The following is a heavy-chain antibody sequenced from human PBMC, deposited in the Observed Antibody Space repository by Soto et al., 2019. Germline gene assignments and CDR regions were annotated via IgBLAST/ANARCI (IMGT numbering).Heavy chain of an antibody. D-gene: IGHD4-4*01. CDR1: GFIFSNYW. CDR2: TNRDDSKI. V-gene: IGHV3-74*01. Sequence: EVQLVESGGGLVQPGGSLRLSCVASGFIFSNYWMHWVRQAPGKGLVWVSRTNRDDSKINYADSVKGRFTISRDNAKNTLYLQMNSLSAEDTAVYYCASGFRRDDYKEDLDYWGQGTLVTVSS. J-gene: IGHJ4*02. CDR3: ASGFRRDDYKEDLDY.